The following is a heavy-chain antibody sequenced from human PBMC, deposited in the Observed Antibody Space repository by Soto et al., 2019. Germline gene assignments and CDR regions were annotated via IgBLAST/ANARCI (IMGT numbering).Heavy chain of an antibody. D-gene: IGHD3-3*01. CDR2: IYWDDDK. V-gene: IGHV2-5*02. CDR3: AHRVLRTVFGLVTTTAIYFDF. J-gene: IGHJ4*02. CDR1: GFSLTTSGVG. Sequence: QITLNESGPTQVKPRQTLTLTCTFSGFSLTTSGVGVGWIRQSPGKAPEWLALIYWDDDKRYSPSLKSRLTITKDTSKIQVVLTMADLYPSDTATYYCAHRVLRTVFGLVTTTAIYFDFWGQGTPVAVSS.